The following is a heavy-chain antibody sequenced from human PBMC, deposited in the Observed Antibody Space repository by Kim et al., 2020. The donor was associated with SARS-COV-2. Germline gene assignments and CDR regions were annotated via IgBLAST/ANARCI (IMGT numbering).Heavy chain of an antibody. Sequence: SETLSLTCTVSGGSISSYYWSWIRQPPGKGLEWIGYIYYSGSTNYNPSLKSRVTISVDTSKNQFSLKLSSVTAADTTVYYCARVRWSSSSRPYYYWYFDLWGRGTLVTVSS. CDR2: IYYSGST. V-gene: IGHV4-59*13. J-gene: IGHJ2*01. CDR3: ARVRWSSSSRPYYYWYFDL. CDR1: GGSISSYY. D-gene: IGHD6-6*01.